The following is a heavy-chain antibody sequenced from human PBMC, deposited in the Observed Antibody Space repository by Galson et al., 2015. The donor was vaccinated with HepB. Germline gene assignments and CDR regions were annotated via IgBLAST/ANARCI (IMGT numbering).Heavy chain of an antibody. CDR3: ARSEDTAMVTVTTDTYYYGMDV. CDR2: INSDGSST. J-gene: IGHJ6*02. D-gene: IGHD5-18*01. V-gene: IGHV3-74*01. Sequence: SLRLSCAASGFTFSSYWMHWVRQAPGKGLVWVSRINSDGSSTGYADSVKGRFTISRDNAKNTLYLQMNSLRAEDTAVYYCARSEDTAMVTVTTDTYYYGMDVWGQGTTVTVSS. CDR1: GFTFSSYW.